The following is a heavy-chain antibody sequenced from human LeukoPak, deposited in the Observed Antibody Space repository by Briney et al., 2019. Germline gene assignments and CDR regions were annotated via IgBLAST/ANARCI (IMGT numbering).Heavy chain of an antibody. CDR1: GYTFTSYG. J-gene: IGHJ4*02. Sequence: ASVKVSCKASGYTFTSYGISWVRQAPGQGLEWMGWISAYNGNTNYAQKLQGRVTMTTDTSTNTAYMELRGLRSDDTAVYYCARDLGVDTTMTFFDYWGQGTLVTVSS. V-gene: IGHV1-18*01. CDR2: ISAYNGNT. D-gene: IGHD5-18*01. CDR3: ARDLGVDTTMTFFDY.